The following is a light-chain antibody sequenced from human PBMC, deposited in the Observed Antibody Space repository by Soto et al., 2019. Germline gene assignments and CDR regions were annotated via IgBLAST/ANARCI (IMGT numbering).Light chain of an antibody. CDR3: QQYGSSPWT. V-gene: IGKV3-20*01. CDR2: GAS. J-gene: IGKJ1*01. CDR1: QSVSSNY. Sequence: EIVLTQSPGTLSLSPGERATLSCRASQSVSSNYLAWYQQKPGQAPRPLIYGASSRATGIPDRFSGSGAGKEFTLTSSRREPEDFAVYYCQQYGSSPWTFGQGTKVEIK.